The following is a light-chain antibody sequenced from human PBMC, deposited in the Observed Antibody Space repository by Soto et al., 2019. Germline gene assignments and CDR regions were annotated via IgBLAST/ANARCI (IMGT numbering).Light chain of an antibody. V-gene: IGKV1-5*03. CDR1: QNINSW. J-gene: IGKJ5*01. Sequence: DIQMTQSPSTLSASVGDRVTITCRASQNINSWLAWYQQKPGKAPKLLIYKASSLESGVPSRFSGSGSVTEFTLTISSLQPDDFADYYCQQYEIYPITFGQGTRLEIK. CDR3: QQYEIYPIT. CDR2: KAS.